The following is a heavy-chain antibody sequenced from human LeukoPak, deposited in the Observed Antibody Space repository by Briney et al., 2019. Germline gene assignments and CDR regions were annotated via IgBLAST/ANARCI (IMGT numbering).Heavy chain of an antibody. D-gene: IGHD4-17*01. Sequence: SVKVSCKASGFTFTSSAVQLVRQARGQRLEWIGLIVVGSGNTNYAQKFQERVTITRDMSTSTAYMELSSLRSEDTAVYYCAALDYGDYYFDYWGQGTLVTVSS. CDR3: AALDYGDYYFDY. CDR1: GFTFTSSA. V-gene: IGHV1-58*01. J-gene: IGHJ4*02. CDR2: IVVGSGNT.